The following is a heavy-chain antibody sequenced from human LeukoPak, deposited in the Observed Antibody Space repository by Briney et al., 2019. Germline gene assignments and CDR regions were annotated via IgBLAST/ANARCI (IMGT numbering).Heavy chain of an antibody. CDR3: ARVRIAVAGDDAFDI. CDR1: GYTFTSYD. CDR2: MKPNSGNT. J-gene: IGHJ3*02. D-gene: IGHD6-19*01. V-gene: IGHV1-8*03. Sequence: AASVKVSCKVSGYTFTSYDINWVRQATGQGLEWMGWMKPNSGNTGYAQKFQGRVTITRNTSISTAYMELSSLRSEDTAVYYCARVRIAVAGDDAFDIWGQGTMVTVSS.